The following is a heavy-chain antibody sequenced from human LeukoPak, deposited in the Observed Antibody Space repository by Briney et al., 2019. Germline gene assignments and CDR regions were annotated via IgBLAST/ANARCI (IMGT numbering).Heavy chain of an antibody. CDR3: AREGTYYYDSSGSANAFDI. D-gene: IGHD3-22*01. J-gene: IGHJ3*02. CDR1: GGSISSHY. CDR2: IYYSGST. V-gene: IGHV4-59*11. Sequence: SETLSLTCTVSGGSISSHYRSWIRQPPGKGLEWIGYIYYSGSTNYNPSLKSRVTISVDTSKNQFSLKLSSVTAADTAVYYCAREGTYYYDSSGSANAFDIWGQGTMVTVSS.